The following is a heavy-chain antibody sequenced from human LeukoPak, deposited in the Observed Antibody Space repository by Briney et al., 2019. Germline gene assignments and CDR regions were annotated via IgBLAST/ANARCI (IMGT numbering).Heavy chain of an antibody. D-gene: IGHD6-13*01. J-gene: IGHJ6*02. CDR2: IIPIFGTA. CDR1: GGTFSSYA. V-gene: IGHV1-69*01. CDR3: ARDRASSSWPDYYYGMDV. Sequence: GSSVRVSCTASGGTFSSYAISWVRQAPGQGLEWMGGIIPIFGTANYAQKFQGRVTLTADESTSTAYMELSRLRSEDTAVYYCARDRASSSWPDYYYGMDVWGQGTTVTVSS.